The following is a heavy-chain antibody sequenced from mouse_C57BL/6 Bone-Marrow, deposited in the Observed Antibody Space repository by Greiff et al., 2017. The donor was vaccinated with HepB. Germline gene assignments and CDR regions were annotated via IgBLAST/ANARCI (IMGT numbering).Heavy chain of an antibody. V-gene: IGHV14-4*01. CDR1: GFNIKDDY. D-gene: IGHD1-1*01. CDR3: TTGTVPVDY. J-gene: IGHJ2*01. CDR2: IDPENGDT. Sequence: EVKLQQSGAELVRPGASVKLSCTASGFNIKDDYMHWVKQRPEQGLEWIGWIDPENGDTEYASKFQGKATITADTSSNTAYLQLSSLTSEDTAVYYCTTGTVPVDYWGQGTTLTVSS.